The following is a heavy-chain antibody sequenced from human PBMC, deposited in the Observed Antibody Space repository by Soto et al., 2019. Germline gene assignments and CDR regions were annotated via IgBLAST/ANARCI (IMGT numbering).Heavy chain of an antibody. CDR3: ATTESITIFGVVIIPYYMDV. CDR2: TRNKANSYTT. CDR1: GFTFSDHY. Sequence: GGSLRLSCAACGFTFSDHYMDWVRQAPGKGLEWVGRTRNKANSYTTEYAASVKGRFTISRDDSKNSLYLQMNSLKTEDTAVYYCATTESITIFGVVIIPYYMDVWGKGTTVTVSS. J-gene: IGHJ6*03. D-gene: IGHD3-3*01. V-gene: IGHV3-72*01.